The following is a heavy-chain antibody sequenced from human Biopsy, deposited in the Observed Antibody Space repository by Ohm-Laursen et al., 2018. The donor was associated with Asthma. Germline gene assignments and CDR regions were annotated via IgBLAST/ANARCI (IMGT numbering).Heavy chain of an antibody. CDR1: GFTFGDYW. D-gene: IGHD3-3*02. J-gene: IGHJ1*01. V-gene: IGHV3-7*01. Sequence: SLRLSCTASGFTFGDYWMSWVRQVPGKGLEWAANIKHDGSEKNHVDSLKGRFTISRDNAKNSLYLQMNSLRAEDTAVYYCARTFHFWSPYHAEHYQLWDQGTLVTVSS. CDR2: IKHDGSEK. CDR3: ARTFHFWSPYHAEHYQL.